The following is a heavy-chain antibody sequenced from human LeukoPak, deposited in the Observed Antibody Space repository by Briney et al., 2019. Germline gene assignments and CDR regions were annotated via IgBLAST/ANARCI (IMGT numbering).Heavy chain of an antibody. CDR2: ISYDGSNK. Sequence: PGGSLRLSCAASGFTFSSYAMHWVRQAPGKGLEWVAVISYDGSNKYYADSVKGRFTISRDNSKNTLYLQMNSLRAEDTAVYYCARGGGRNWFDPWGQGTLVTVSS. J-gene: IGHJ5*02. CDR1: GFTFSSYA. CDR3: ARGGGRNWFDP. V-gene: IGHV3-30*04.